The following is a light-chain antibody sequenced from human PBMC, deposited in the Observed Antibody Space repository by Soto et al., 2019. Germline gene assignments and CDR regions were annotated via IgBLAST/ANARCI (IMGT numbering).Light chain of an antibody. CDR3: QSYDSSLSGYV. V-gene: IGLV1-40*01. CDR2: GNS. Sequence: QSVLTQPPSVSGAPGQRVTISCTGSSSNIGAGYDVHWYQPLPGTAPKLLIYGNSNRPSGVPDRFSGSKSGTSASLAITRLQAEDEADYYCQSYDSSLSGYVFGTGTKLTVL. CDR1: SSNIGAGYD. J-gene: IGLJ1*01.